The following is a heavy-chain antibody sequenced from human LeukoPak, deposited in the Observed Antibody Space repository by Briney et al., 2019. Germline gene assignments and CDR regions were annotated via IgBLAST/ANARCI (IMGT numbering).Heavy chain of an antibody. J-gene: IGHJ6*03. CDR1: GGSISNIY. V-gene: IGHV4-59*01. CDR2: IYYTGST. D-gene: IGHD2-2*03. CDR3: ARVDVVVVAAAINYYYYYMDV. Sequence: SSETLSLTCTVSGGSISNIYWSWIRQPPGKGLEWIGYIYYTGSTNYNPSLKSRVTISVDTSKNQFSLKLSSVTAADTAVYYCARVDVVVVAAAINYYYYYMDVWGKGTTVTVSS.